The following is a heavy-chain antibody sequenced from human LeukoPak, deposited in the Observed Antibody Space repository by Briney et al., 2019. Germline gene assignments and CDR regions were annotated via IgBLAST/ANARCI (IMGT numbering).Heavy chain of an antibody. CDR1: GFNFRNYW. J-gene: IGHJ5*02. CDR2: ISGSGGST. Sequence: PGGSLRLSCAASGFNFRNYWMHWVRQAPGKGLEWVSAISGSGGSTYYADSVKGRFTISRDNSKNTLYLQMNSLRAEDTAVYYCANLNWFDPWGQGTLVTVSS. V-gene: IGHV3-23*01. CDR3: ANLNWFDP.